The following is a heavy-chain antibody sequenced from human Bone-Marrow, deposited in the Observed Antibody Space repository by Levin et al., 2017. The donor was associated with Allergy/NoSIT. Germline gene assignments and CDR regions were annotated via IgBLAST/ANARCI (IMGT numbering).Heavy chain of an antibody. Sequence: PGGSLRLSCTASGFTFSVYGINWVRQAPGKGLEWVSGISGSGSITYYADSVKGRFTISRDNSKNTLYLQMNSLRVEDTAVYYCAKDRALSCSSGSCPYGMDVWGQGTTVTVSS. CDR1: GFTFSVYG. CDR3: AKDRALSCSSGSCPYGMDV. V-gene: IGHV3-23*01. CDR2: ISGSGSIT. J-gene: IGHJ6*02. D-gene: IGHD2-15*01.